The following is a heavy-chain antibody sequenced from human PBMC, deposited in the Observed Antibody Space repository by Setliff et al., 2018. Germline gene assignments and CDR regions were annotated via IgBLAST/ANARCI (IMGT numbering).Heavy chain of an antibody. D-gene: IGHD1-1*01. Sequence: SETLSLTCDVSGISITSGHYRGWIRQPPGKGLECIATIYHRGRTYYNPSLDSRVTISLDTSKNQYSLRLRSVTAADTAVYYCASPRRDDLDTPFDAFDLWGQGTKVTVSS. CDR2: IYHRGRT. V-gene: IGHV4-38-2*01. CDR1: GISITSGHY. CDR3: ASPRRDDLDTPFDAFDL. J-gene: IGHJ3*01.